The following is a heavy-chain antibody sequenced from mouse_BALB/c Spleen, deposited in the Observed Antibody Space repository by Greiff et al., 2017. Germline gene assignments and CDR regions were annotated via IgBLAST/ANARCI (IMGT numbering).Heavy chain of an antibody. CDR2: IWSGGST. CDR1: GFSLTSYG. V-gene: IGHV2-4-1*01. D-gene: IGHD2-1*01. J-gene: IGHJ4*01. CDR3: ARKFYSGEAMDY. Sequence: QVQLQQSGPGLVQPSQSLSITCTVSGFSLTSYGVHWVRQSPGKGLEWLGVIWSGGSTDYNAAFISRLSISKDNSKSQVFFKMNSLQADDTAIYYCARKFYSGEAMDYWGQGTSVTVSS.